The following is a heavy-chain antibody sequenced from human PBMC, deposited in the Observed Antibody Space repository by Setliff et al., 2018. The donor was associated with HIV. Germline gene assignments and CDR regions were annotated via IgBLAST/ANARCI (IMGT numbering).Heavy chain of an antibody. D-gene: IGHD1-1*01. J-gene: IGHJ4*02. V-gene: IGHV4-39*01. Sequence: SETLSLTCTVSGGSIYGSDYYWGWIRQPPGKELESIGSIYYSGSTYYKPSLKSRVTISVDTSKNQFSLKLSSVTAADTAVYYCARQGQLGSEWGQGTLVTVSS. CDR3: ARQGQLGSE. CDR1: GGSIYGSDYY. CDR2: IYYSGST.